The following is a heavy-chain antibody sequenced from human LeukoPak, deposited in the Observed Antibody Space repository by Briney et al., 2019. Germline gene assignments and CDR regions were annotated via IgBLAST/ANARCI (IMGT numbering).Heavy chain of an antibody. CDR3: AGAFGESQTFDY. CDR2: INHSGST. V-gene: IGHV4-34*01. D-gene: IGHD3-10*01. Sequence: NPSETLSLICAVYGGSFNGYYWSWIRQPPGKGLEWIGEINHSGSTNYNPSLKSRVTISVDTSKNQFSLKLSSVTAADTAVYYCAGAFGESQTFDYWGQGTLVTVSS. CDR1: GGSFNGYY. J-gene: IGHJ4*02.